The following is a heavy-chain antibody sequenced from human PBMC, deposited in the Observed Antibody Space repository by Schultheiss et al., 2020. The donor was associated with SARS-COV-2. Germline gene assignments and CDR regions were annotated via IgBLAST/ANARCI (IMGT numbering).Heavy chain of an antibody. D-gene: IGHD3-10*01. CDR3: ARDGDFYYYYMDV. CDR1: GFTFTSSA. V-gene: IGHV1-58*02. Sequence: SVKVSCKASGFTFTSSAMQWVRQARGQRLEWIGWIVVGSGNTNYAQKFQERVTITRDMSTSTAYMELSRLRSDDTAVYYCARDGDFYYYYMDVWGKGTTVTVSS. J-gene: IGHJ6*03. CDR2: IVVGSGNT.